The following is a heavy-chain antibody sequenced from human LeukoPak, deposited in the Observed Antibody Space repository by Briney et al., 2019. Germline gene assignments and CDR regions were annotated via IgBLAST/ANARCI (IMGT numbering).Heavy chain of an antibody. J-gene: IGHJ4*02. CDR1: GFTFSSYA. D-gene: IGHD3-9*01. Sequence: GGSLRLSCAASGFTFSSYAMSWVRQAPGKGLEWVSAISGSGGSTYYADSVKGRFTISRDNSKNTLYLQMNSLRAEDTVVYYCAKNAYYDILTGYYRPNYWGQGTLVTVSS. CDR2: ISGSGGST. V-gene: IGHV3-23*01. CDR3: AKNAYYDILTGYYRPNY.